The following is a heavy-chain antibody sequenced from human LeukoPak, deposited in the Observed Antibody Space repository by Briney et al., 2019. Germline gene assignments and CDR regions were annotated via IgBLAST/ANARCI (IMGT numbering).Heavy chain of an antibody. J-gene: IGHJ5*02. Sequence: SETLSLTCTVSGGSISSGDYYWSWIRQPPGKGLEWIGYIYYSGSTYYNPSLKSRVTISVDTSKNQFSLKLSSVTAADTAVYYCARVVTMVRGVTGWFDPWSQGTLVTVSS. CDR1: GGSISSGDYY. CDR2: IYYSGST. V-gene: IGHV4-30-4*01. CDR3: ARVVTMVRGVTGWFDP. D-gene: IGHD3-10*01.